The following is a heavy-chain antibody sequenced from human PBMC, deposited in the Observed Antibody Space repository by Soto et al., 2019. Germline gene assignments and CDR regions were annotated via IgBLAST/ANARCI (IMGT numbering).Heavy chain of an antibody. Sequence: GGSLRLSCAASGFTFSSYAMHWVRQAPGRGLEWVAVISYDGGDKYYADSVKGRFTISRDNSKNTLYLQMNSLRGEDKAEYYCERGTELILIFAGHYCGLDSWGQGTPVPVYS. CDR2: ISYDGGDK. D-gene: IGHD3-10*01. CDR1: GFTFSSYA. CDR3: ERGTELILIFAGHYCGLDS. J-gene: IGHJ4*02. V-gene: IGHV3-30-3*01.